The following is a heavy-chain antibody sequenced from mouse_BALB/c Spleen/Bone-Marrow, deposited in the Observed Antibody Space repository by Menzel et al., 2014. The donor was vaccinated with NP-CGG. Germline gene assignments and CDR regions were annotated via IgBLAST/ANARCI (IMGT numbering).Heavy chain of an antibody. Sequence: VQLQQSGAELVRPGASVKLSCKASGYSFITYWMNWLKQRPGEGLEWIGMIHPSDSETRLNQKFNDKATLTVDESSIIVYIQLNSPTSEYSAVYYCARCHYSMDYWGQRTSVIVSS. CDR1: GYSFITYW. V-gene: IGHV1-61*01. J-gene: IGHJ4*01. CDR3: ARCHYSMDY. CDR2: IHPSDSET.